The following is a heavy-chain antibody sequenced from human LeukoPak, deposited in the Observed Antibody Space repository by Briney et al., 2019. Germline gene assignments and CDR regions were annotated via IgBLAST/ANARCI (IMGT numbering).Heavy chain of an antibody. Sequence: SETLSLTCAVYGGSFCGYYWSWIRQPPGKGLEWIGEINHSGSNNYNPSLKSRVTISVDTSKNQFSLKLSSVTAADTAVYYCARGYSTVTTLALWGQGTLVTVSS. J-gene: IGHJ4*02. CDR1: GGSFCGYY. CDR3: ARGYSTVTTLAL. CDR2: INHSGSN. V-gene: IGHV4-34*01. D-gene: IGHD4-17*01.